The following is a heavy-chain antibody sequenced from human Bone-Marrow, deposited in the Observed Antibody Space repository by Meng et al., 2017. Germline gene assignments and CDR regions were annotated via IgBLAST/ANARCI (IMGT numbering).Heavy chain of an antibody. CDR2: INTDGSST. Sequence: HLVESGGALVQPGGSLILSCTASGFTFSSYWMHWVRQAPGKGPVWVSRINTDGSSTDYADSVKGRFTISRDNAKNTLYLQMNSLRAEDTAMYYCARFTPFDYWGQGTLVTVSS. CDR1: GFTFSSYW. J-gene: IGHJ4*02. V-gene: IGHV3-74*01. CDR3: ARFTPFDY.